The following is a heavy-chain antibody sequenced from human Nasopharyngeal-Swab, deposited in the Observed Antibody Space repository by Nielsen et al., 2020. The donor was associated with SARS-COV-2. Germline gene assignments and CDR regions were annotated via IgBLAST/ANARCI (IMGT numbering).Heavy chain of an antibody. Sequence: SETLSLTCTVSGGSISGYYWSWIRQPPWKGLEWIGYVYNSGSTKYNPSLKSRVTVSGDTSKNQFSLKLSSVTAADTAVYYCAQSAPGVTTNFDYWGQGTLVTVSS. J-gene: IGHJ4*02. CDR3: AQSAPGVTTNFDY. CDR1: GGSISGYY. D-gene: IGHD4-17*01. CDR2: VYNSGST. V-gene: IGHV4-59*12.